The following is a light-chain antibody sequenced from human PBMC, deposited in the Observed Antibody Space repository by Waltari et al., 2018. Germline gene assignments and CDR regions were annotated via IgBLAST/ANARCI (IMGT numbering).Light chain of an antibody. J-gene: IGLJ3*02. CDR2: DVS. V-gene: IGLV2-14*04. Sequence: SWYQQHPGKAPQLMIYDVSKRPSGVSNRFSGSQSGNTASLTISGLQAEDEADYYCSSDTSTWVFGGGTKLTVL. CDR3: SSDTSTWV.